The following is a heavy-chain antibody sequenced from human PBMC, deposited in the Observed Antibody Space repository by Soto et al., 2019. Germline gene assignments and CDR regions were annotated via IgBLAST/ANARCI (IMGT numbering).Heavy chain of an antibody. CDR2: INAGNGNT. CDR1: GYTFTSYA. J-gene: IGHJ4*02. V-gene: IGHV1-3*01. D-gene: IGHD5-12*01. Sequence: QVQLVQSGAEVKKPGASVKVSCKASGYTFTSYAMHWVRQAPGQRLEWMGWINAGNGNTKYSQKFQGRVTITRDTSASTAYMELSSLRSEDTAVYYCARDPPEGGYDRPLDYWGQGTLVTVSS. CDR3: ARDPPEGGYDRPLDY.